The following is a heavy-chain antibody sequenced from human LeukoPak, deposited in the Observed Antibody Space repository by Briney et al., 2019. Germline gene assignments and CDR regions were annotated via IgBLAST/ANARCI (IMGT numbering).Heavy chain of an antibody. Sequence: PGGSLRLSCAASGFIFSNYAMYWVRQAPGKGLEWVSAISGRSDNTYYADSVKSRFTLSRDSSKNTLYLQMNSLRADDTAVYYCAKWGDYDVLTGYYVSDFWGQGTLVTVSS. CDR2: ISGRSDNT. CDR1: GFIFSNYA. D-gene: IGHD3-9*01. CDR3: AKWGDYDVLTGYYVSDF. J-gene: IGHJ4*02. V-gene: IGHV3-23*01.